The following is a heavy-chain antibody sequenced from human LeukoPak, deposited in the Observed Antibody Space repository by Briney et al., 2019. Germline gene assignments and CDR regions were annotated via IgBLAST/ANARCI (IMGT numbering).Heavy chain of an antibody. D-gene: IGHD1-26*01. CDR1: GFTFSNYW. CDR3: ARGGVGSFDY. J-gene: IGHJ4*02. CDR2: INNDGGTT. V-gene: IGHV3-74*01. Sequence: GGSLRLSCAASGFTFSNYWIHWVRQAPGKGLMWVTHINNDGGTTSYADSVKGRFTISRDNAKNTVYLQMNSLRAEDTAVYYCARGGVGSFDYWGQGALVTVSP.